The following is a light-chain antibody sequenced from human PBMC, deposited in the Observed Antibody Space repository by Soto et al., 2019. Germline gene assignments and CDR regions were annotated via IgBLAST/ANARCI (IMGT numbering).Light chain of an antibody. CDR1: QGVRYSDGKTY. Sequence: VMTQNPHSLAVIPGQTSSVSRKTSQGVRYSDGKTYLFWYLQKPGQPPHLLIYEASNRFSGVPDRFSGSGSGTDFTLKISRVEPEDVGVYYCMQSLQVPLTFGGGTKVDI. CDR2: EAS. CDR3: MQSLQVPLT. J-gene: IGKJ4*01. V-gene: IGKV2D-29*01.